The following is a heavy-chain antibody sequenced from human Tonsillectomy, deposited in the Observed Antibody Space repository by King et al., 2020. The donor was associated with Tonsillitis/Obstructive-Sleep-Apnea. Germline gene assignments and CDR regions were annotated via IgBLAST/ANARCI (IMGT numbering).Heavy chain of an antibody. Sequence: VQLVESGAEVKKPGGSLKISCKGSGYSFTNYWIAWVRQMPGKGLEWIGIIYPGDSDTRNSPSFQGQVTISVDKSISTAYLQWSSLKASDTAMYYCARLGTPAYSSSWTENYYYGMDLWGQGTTVTVSS. D-gene: IGHD6-13*01. V-gene: IGHV5-51*03. CDR3: ARLGTPAYSSSWTENYYYGMDL. CDR1: GYSFTNYW. J-gene: IGHJ6*02. CDR2: IYPGDSDT.